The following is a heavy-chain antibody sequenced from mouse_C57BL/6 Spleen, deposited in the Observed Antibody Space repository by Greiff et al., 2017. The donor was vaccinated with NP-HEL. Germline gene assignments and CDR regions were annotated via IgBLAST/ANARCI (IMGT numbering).Heavy chain of an antibody. J-gene: IGHJ4*01. CDR3: TRDRTTAFYAMDY. Sequence: DVMLVESGEGLVKPGGSLKLSCAASGFTFSSYAMSWVRQTPEKRLEWVAYISSGGDYIYYADPVKGRFTISRDNARNTLYLQMSSLKSEDTAMYYCTRDRTTAFYAMDYWGQGTSVTVSS. D-gene: IGHD1-2*01. CDR2: ISSGGDYI. V-gene: IGHV5-9-1*02. CDR1: GFTFSSYA.